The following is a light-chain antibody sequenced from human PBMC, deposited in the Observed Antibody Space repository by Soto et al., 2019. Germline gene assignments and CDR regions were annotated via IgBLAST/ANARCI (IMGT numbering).Light chain of an antibody. V-gene: IGKV3-15*01. CDR3: QQYNNWPRT. J-gene: IGKJ1*01. CDR1: QSVSSN. CDR2: GAS. Sequence: EIVITQAPAPLSVSPGERAPPSCRASQSVSSNLAWYQQKPGQAPRLLIYGASTRATGIPARFSGSGSGTEFTLTINSLQSEDFAVYYCQQYNNWPRTFGQGTKVDIK.